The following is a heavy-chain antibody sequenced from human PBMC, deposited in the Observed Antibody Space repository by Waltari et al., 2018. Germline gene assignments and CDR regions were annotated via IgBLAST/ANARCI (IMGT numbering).Heavy chain of an antibody. D-gene: IGHD1-1*01. Sequence: QVQLVQSGAVVTNPGSSVKVSCRASGGTFGRFALRWVRQAPGQGLEWLGGVIPIFGTPNYAQKFQARLTITADERTSTVFMELSSLTSDDTGIYYCAKRELGGPLDPWGQGTLVTISS. V-gene: IGHV1-69*12. J-gene: IGHJ5*02. CDR1: GGTFGRFA. CDR2: VIPIFGTP. CDR3: AKRELGGPLDP.